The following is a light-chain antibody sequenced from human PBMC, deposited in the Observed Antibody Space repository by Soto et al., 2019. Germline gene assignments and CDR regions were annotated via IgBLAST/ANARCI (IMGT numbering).Light chain of an antibody. CDR2: DVS. J-gene: IGLJ2*01. CDR1: SSDVGAYNY. Sequence: QSALTQPASVSGAPGHSITISCTGTSSDVGAYNYVSWYQQHPGKAPKLLIYDVSYRPSGISNRFSGSKSGNTASLTVSGLQAEDEADYYCTSYTTSTTLVVFGGGTKLTVL. CDR3: TSYTTSTTLVV. V-gene: IGLV2-14*01.